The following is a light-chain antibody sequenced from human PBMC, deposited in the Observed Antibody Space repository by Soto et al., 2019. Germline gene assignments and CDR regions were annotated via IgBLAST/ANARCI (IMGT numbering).Light chain of an antibody. V-gene: IGKV3-15*01. J-gene: IGKJ1*01. CDR2: RTS. Sequence: RVTTQSPATLSVSPGERATLSCRASQNVAGDLAWYQQKPGQAPRLLIYRTSTRATGIPARFSGSGSATEFTLTISSLQSEDFAVYYCQEYNGRSSVGQGTKVEIK. CDR3: QEYNGRSS. CDR1: QNVAGD.